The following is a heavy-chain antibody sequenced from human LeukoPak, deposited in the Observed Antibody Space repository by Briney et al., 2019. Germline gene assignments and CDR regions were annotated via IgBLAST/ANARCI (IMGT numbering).Heavy chain of an antibody. D-gene: IGHD6-19*01. CDR3: ARDTYSSGWRTFDY. V-gene: IGHV6-1*01. Sequence: RTYYRSKWYNDYAVSVKSRITINPDTSKNQFSLQLNSVTPEDTAVYYCARDTYSSGWRTFDYWGQGTLVTVSS. J-gene: IGHJ4*02. CDR2: TYYRSKWYN.